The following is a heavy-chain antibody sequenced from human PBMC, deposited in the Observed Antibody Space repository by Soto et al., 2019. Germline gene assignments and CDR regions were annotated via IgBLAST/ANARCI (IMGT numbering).Heavy chain of an antibody. Sequence: EVQLLESGGGLVQPGGSLRLSCAASGFTFSSYAMSWVRQAPGKGLEWVSAISGSGGSTYYADSVKGRFTISRDNSKNTLYLQMNSLRAEDTAVYYCAKDLESVYGDYLPQKGYWGQGTLVTVSS. CDR2: ISGSGGST. CDR3: AKDLESVYGDYLPQKGY. V-gene: IGHV3-23*01. D-gene: IGHD4-17*01. J-gene: IGHJ4*02. CDR1: GFTFSSYA.